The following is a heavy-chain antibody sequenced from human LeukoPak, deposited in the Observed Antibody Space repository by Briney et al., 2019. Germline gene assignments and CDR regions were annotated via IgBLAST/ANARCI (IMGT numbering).Heavy chain of an antibody. CDR2: VYHSGST. D-gene: IGHD3-10*01. CDR3: ARGFSTMVRGVMSGYFDY. CDR1: GGSISSSNW. V-gene: IGHV4-4*02. J-gene: IGHJ4*02. Sequence: SGTLSLTCAVSGGSISSSNWWSWVRQPPGKGLEWIGEVYHSGSTNYNPSLKSRVTISVDKSKNQFSLKLSSVTAADTAVYYCARGFSTMVRGVMSGYFDYWGQGTLVTVSS.